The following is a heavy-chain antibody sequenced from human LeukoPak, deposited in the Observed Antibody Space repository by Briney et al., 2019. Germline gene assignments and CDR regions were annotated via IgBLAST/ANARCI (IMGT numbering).Heavy chain of an antibody. V-gene: IGHV4-59*01. Sequence: ASETLSLTCTVSGGSISSYYWNWIRQPPGKGLEWIGYIFYTGSTNYNPSLKSRVTISVDTSKNQFSLKLNSVTAADTAVYYCTRSTVEMSTILSYWGQGILVTVSS. CDR1: GGSISSYY. J-gene: IGHJ4*02. CDR3: TRSTVEMSTILSY. D-gene: IGHD5-24*01. CDR2: IFYTGST.